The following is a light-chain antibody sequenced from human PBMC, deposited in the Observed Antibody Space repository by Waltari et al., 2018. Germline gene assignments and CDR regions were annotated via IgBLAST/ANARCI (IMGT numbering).Light chain of an antibody. CDR1: DSDVGSYDS. J-gene: IGLJ1*01. V-gene: IGLV2-14*01. Sequence: QSALTQPASVSGSPGQSLTLSCPGTDSDVGSYDSVSWYQQHPGKAPHLIIYEVSNRPSGISNRFSASKSGNTASLTISGLQAEDEADYYCSSYTTSSAPGVFGTGTRVTVL. CDR3: SSYTTSSAPGV. CDR2: EVS.